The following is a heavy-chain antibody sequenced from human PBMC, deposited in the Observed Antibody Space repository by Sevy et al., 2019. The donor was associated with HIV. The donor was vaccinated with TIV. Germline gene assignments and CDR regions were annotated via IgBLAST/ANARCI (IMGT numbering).Heavy chain of an antibody. D-gene: IGHD6-13*01. J-gene: IGHJ4*02. CDR1: GFTLNGYW. Sequence: GESLRLSCVASGFTLNGYWMSWVRQAPGKGLEWVANINQDGNVKYYIDSVKGRFTISRDTARNLLYLQMNSLRVEDTALYYCVRAIAADGSFWGQGTLVTVSS. V-gene: IGHV3-7*01. CDR2: INQDGNVK. CDR3: VRAIAADGSF.